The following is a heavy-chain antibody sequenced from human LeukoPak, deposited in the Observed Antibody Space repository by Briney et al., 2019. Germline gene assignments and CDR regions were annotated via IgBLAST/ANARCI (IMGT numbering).Heavy chain of an antibody. V-gene: IGHV3-48*04. Sequence: GGSLRLSCAASGFTFSTYGMSWVRQAPGKGLEWISYISSNGRTMYYADSVKGRFTISRDNSKNSLYLQMNSLRAEDTAVYYCARGSFMFDPWGQGTLVTVSS. J-gene: IGHJ5*02. CDR1: GFTFSTYG. D-gene: IGHD3-10*01. CDR3: ARGSFMFDP. CDR2: ISSNGRTM.